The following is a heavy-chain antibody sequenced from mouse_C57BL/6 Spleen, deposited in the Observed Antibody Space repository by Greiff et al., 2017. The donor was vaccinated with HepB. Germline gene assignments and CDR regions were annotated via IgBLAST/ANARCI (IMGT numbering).Heavy chain of an antibody. D-gene: IGHD2-12*01. CDR2: INPNNGGT. V-gene: IGHV1-22*01. CDR1: GYTFTDYN. Sequence: EVQLQQSGPELVKPGASVKMSCKASGYTFTDYNMHWVKQSHGKSLEWIGYINPNNGGTSYNQKVKGKATLTVNKSSSTAYMELRSLTSEDSAVYYCARGGETTGGDYWGQGTTLTVSS. J-gene: IGHJ2*01. CDR3: ARGGETTGGDY.